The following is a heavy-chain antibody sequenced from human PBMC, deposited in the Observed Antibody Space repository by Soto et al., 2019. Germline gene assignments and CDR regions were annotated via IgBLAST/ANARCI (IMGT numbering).Heavy chain of an antibody. V-gene: IGHV1-18*01. D-gene: IGHD3-10*01. J-gene: IGHJ4*01. Sequence: QVQLVQSGAEVKKPGASVKVSCKASGYTFTSYGISWVRQAPGQGLEWMGWISAYNGNTNYAQKLQGRVTMTTDTATNTDYMELRRLRSYDAAVYYRAHSGSYYNEVDYWGQGTLVTVSS. CDR3: AHSGSYYNEVDY. CDR2: ISAYNGNT. CDR1: GYTFTSYG.